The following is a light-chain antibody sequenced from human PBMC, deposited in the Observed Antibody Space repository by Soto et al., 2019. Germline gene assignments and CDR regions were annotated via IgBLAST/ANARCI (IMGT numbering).Light chain of an antibody. V-gene: IGKV3-20*01. CDR3: QPDGSSPPYT. J-gene: IGKJ2*01. CDR2: GSS. Sequence: EVVLTQSPGTLSLSPGERVTLSCRASENVSNNYLAWYQQKPGQAPRLLIFGSSHRAAGIPDRFSGSWSGTDFILTISRMEPEDFAVYYCQPDGSSPPYTFGQGTKLEIK. CDR1: ENVSNNY.